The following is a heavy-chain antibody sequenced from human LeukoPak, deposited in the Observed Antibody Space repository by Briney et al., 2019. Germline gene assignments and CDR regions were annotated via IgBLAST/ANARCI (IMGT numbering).Heavy chain of an antibody. V-gene: IGHV3-43*01. Sequence: GGSLRLSCAASGFTFDDYAMHWVRQAPGKGLEWVALISWEGQTTYYADSVRGRFTISRDNSKNSLHLQMNSLRTEDTAFYYCTRDTDYGSATKYFDSWGQGTLVSVSS. CDR2: ISWEGQTT. CDR3: TRDTDYGSATKYFDS. J-gene: IGHJ4*02. CDR1: GFTFDDYA. D-gene: IGHD3-10*01.